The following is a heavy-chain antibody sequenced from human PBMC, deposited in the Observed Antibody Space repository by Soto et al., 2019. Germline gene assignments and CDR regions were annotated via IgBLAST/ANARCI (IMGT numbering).Heavy chain of an antibody. D-gene: IGHD1-7*01. V-gene: IGHV3-9*01. CDR2: ISWNSGSI. CDR3: AKDRGRTTYYYYGMDV. Sequence: GGSLRLSCAASGFTFDDYAMHWVRQAPGKGLEWVSGISWNSGSIGYADSVKGRFTISRDNAKNSLYLQMNSLRAEDTALYCCAKDRGRTTYYYYGMDVWGQGTTVTVSS. CDR1: GFTFDDYA. J-gene: IGHJ6*02.